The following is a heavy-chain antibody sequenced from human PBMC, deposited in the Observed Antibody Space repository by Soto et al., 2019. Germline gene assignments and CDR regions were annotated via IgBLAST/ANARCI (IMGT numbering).Heavy chain of an antibody. J-gene: IGHJ4*02. CDR2: IKQDGSEN. CDR1: GFTFSNYW. Sequence: PGGSLRLSCEASGFTFSNYWMSWVRQAPGEGLEWVANIKQDGSENSYVDSVKGRFTISRDNAKNSVYLQMNSLRAEDTAVYYCARGRYCSGGRCYFDYWGQGT. CDR3: ARGRYCSGGRCYFDY. D-gene: IGHD2-15*01. V-gene: IGHV3-7*04.